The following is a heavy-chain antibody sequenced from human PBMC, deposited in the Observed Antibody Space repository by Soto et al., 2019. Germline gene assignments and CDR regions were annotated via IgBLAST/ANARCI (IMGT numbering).Heavy chain of an antibody. CDR2: ISSSGRTI. CDR1: GFTFSDYY. Sequence: PGGSLRLSCAASGFTFSDYYMSWIRQAPGKGLEWVSYISSSGRTIYYADSLKGRFTISRDNAKNSLYLQMNSLRAEDTAVYYCARAGYYGGKMTYYFDYWGQGTLVTVSS. D-gene: IGHD4-17*01. J-gene: IGHJ4*02. V-gene: IGHV3-11*01. CDR3: ARAGYYGGKMTYYFDY.